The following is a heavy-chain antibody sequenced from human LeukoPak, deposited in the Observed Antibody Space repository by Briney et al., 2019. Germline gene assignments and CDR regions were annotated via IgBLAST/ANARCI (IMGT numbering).Heavy chain of an antibody. V-gene: IGHV1-2*02. CDR3: ARAPPYYGSGSYYGDFDY. CDR1: GYTFTGYY. Sequence: GASVKVSCKASGYTFTGYYMHWVRQAPGQGLEWMGWINPNSGGTNYAQKFQGRVTMTRDTSISTAYMELSRLRSGDTAVYYCARAPPYYGSGSYYGDFDYWGQGTLVTVSS. D-gene: IGHD3-10*01. CDR2: INPNSGGT. J-gene: IGHJ4*02.